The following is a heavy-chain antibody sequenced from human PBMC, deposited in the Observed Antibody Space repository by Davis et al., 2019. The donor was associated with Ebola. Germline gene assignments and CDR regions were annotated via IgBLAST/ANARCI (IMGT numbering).Heavy chain of an antibody. CDR2: IYYTGVT. V-gene: IGHV4-59*01. Sequence: PSETLSLTCTVSGGSLSTYYWSWIRQPPGKGLEWIGYIYYTGVTNYNPSLKSRVTISIDTPKNQFSLKLGSVTAADTALYYCARGTYSRSWYNYWGQGTLVSVSS. CDR1: GGSLSTYY. J-gene: IGHJ4*02. CDR3: ARGTYSRSWYNY. D-gene: IGHD6-19*01.